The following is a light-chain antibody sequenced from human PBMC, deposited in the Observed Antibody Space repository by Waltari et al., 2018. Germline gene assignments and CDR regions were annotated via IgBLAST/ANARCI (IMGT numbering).Light chain of an antibody. J-gene: IGLJ1*01. CDR1: SSNLGANFD. Sequence: QPVLTQPPSVSGAPGQRVTISCTGSSSNLGANFDVPWYQPLPGTAPKLLINVNNNRPSGAPARFSGSKSGTAASLAITGLQAEDESDYYCQSYDSSLSAYVFGAGTKVTVL. CDR3: QSYDSSLSAYV. V-gene: IGLV1-40*01. CDR2: VNN.